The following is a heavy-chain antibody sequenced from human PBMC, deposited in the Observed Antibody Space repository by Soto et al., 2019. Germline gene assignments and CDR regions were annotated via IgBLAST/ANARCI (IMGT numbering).Heavy chain of an antibody. CDR3: ATVPIETTVTTRFDY. V-gene: IGHV1-24*01. CDR2: FDPEDGET. J-gene: IGHJ4*02. D-gene: IGHD4-17*01. Sequence: ASVKVSCKVSGYTLTELSMHWVRPAPGKGLEWMGGFDPEDGETIYAQKFQGRVTMTEDTSTDTAYMELSSLRSEDTAVYYCATVPIETTVTTRFDYWGQGTLVTVSS. CDR1: GYTLTELS.